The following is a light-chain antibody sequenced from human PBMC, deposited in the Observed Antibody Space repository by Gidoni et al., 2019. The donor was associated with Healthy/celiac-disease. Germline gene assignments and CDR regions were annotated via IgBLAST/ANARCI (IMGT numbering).Light chain of an antibody. J-gene: IGLJ3*02. Sequence: QSALPQPVSVSGSPGQSITISCTGTSSDVGGYNYVSLYQPHPGKAPKLMVYDVSNWPSGVSNRFSGSKSGNTASLTISGLQAEDEADYYCSSYTSSSTWVFGGGTKLTVL. CDR1: SSDVGGYNY. CDR3: SSYTSSSTWV. CDR2: DVS. V-gene: IGLV2-14*01.